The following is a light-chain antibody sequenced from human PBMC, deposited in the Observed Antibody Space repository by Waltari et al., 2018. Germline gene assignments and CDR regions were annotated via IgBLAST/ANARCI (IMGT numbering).Light chain of an antibody. CDR3: QTWGTGWV. Sequence: QLVLTQSPSASASLGASVKLTCTLSSGHSNYAIAWHQQQPGKGPRFLMKINRDGSHNKGDGIPARFSGSTSGAERYLTISSLQSEDEAAYYCQTWGTGWVFGGGPKM. V-gene: IGLV4-69*01. J-gene: IGLJ3*02. CDR2: INRDGSH. CDR1: SGHSNYA.